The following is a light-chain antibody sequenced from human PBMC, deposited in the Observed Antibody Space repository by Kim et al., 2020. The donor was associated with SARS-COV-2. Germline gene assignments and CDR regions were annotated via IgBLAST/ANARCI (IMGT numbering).Light chain of an antibody. Sequence: EIVLTQSPDTLSLSPGERATLSCRASQSVTSTYLAWYQQKPGQAPRLLIYGASNRAAGIPDRFSGSGSATDFTLTISRLEPEDFALYYCQHSDRSYPRYTFGQGTKLEI. CDR2: GAS. CDR1: QSVTSTY. V-gene: IGKV3-20*01. J-gene: IGKJ2*01. CDR3: QHSDRSYPRYT.